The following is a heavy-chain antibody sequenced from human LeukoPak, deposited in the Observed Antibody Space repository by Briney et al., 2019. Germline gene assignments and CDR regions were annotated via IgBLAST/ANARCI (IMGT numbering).Heavy chain of an antibody. D-gene: IGHD1-7*01. J-gene: IGHJ3*02. V-gene: IGHV4-30-4*08. CDR1: AGSISSGDYY. CDR3: ARERMAGTTGDDI. Sequence: SETLSLTCTVSAGSISSGDYYWSWLRQPPGKGRDWIGYIYYSGSTYYHPSLKSRVTISVDTSKNQFSLKLSSGTAAETAVYYCARERMAGTTGDDIWGQGTMVTVSS. CDR2: IYYSGST.